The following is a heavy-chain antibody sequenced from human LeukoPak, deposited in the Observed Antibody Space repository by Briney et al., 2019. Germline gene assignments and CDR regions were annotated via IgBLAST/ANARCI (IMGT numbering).Heavy chain of an antibody. Sequence: PSETLSLTCTVSGGSISSSSYYWGWIRQPPGKGLEWIGTIYYSGTTYFSPSLKSRVTISVDTSENQFSLRLSSVTAADTAIYYCATTYCSGDTCYLGSWGQGTLVTASS. CDR2: IYYSGTT. J-gene: IGHJ4*02. CDR3: ATTYCSGDTCYLGS. D-gene: IGHD2-15*01. CDR1: GGSISSSSYY. V-gene: IGHV4-39*01.